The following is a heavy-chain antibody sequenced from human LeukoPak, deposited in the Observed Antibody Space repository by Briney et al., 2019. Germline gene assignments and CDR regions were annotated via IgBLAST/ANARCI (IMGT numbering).Heavy chain of an antibody. CDR2: IKQDGSEK. D-gene: IGHD5-12*01. Sequence: GGSLRLSCAASGFTFSRYWTSWVRQAPGKGLEWVANIKQDGSEKSYVDSVKGRFTISRDNAKKSLHLQMNSLRAEDTAVYYCARSVYSGYYHSSRYFDLWGRGTLVTVPS. CDR1: GFTFSRYW. V-gene: IGHV3-7*01. CDR3: ARSVYSGYYHSSRYFDL. J-gene: IGHJ2*01.